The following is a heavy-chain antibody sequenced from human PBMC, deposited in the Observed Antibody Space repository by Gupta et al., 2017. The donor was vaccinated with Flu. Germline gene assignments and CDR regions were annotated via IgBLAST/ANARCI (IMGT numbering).Heavy chain of an antibody. CDR3: VRDGRNGEVDD. J-gene: IGHJ4*02. Sequence: EVQLVESGGGLVQPGGSLRLSCAASGFTFRRHDMHWVRQPTGNCLEGVSTMSVAGDTFYPGAVKGRFTISRESARNILYLQMNSLGVGDTDIYYCVRDGRNGEVDDGGQGIPVTVSS. CDR1: GFTFRRHD. V-gene: IGHV3-13*01. CDR2: MSVAGDT. D-gene: IGHD3-3*01.